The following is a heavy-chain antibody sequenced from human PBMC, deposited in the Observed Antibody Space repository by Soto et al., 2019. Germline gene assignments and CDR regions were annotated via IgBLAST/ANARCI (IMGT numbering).Heavy chain of an antibody. CDR2: INPKSGGA. J-gene: IGHJ6*02. Sequence: ASVKVSCKASGYSFTDYHIHWVRQAPGQGLELLGRINPKSGGASTAQKFQGWVTMTTDTSISTASMELTRLTSDDTAIYYCARGDSTDCSNGVCSFFYNHDMDVWGQGTTVTVYS. V-gene: IGHV1-2*04. CDR1: GYSFTDYH. D-gene: IGHD2-8*01. CDR3: ARGDSTDCSNGVCSFFYNHDMDV.